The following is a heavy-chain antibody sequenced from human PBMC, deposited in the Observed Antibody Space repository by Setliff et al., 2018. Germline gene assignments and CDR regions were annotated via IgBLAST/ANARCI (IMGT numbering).Heavy chain of an antibody. V-gene: IGHV4-30-4*08. CDR1: GDSISSGDDF. J-gene: IGHJ6*02. CDR3: ARGKRATMVRGVVGGYYYYGMDV. Sequence: SETLSLTSTVSGDSISSGDDFWSWIRQPPGKGLEWIGSIYYTTNGHYNPSLKSRVTMSVDTSKNHFSLELTSVTAADTAVYYCARGKRATMVRGVVGGYYYYGMDVWGQGTTVTVSS. CDR2: IYYTTNG. D-gene: IGHD3-10*01.